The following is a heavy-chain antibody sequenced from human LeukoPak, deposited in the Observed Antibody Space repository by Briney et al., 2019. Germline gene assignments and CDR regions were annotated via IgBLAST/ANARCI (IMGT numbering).Heavy chain of an antibody. CDR3: ARGVRERITMIVVGPPRWFDP. Sequence: PGGSLRLSCAASGFTFSNYAMSWVRQAPGKGLECVSAISGSGASTYYADSVKGRFTISRDNSKNTLYLQMNSLRAEDTAVYYCARGVRERITMIVVGPPRWFDPWGQGTLVTVSS. CDR1: GFTFSNYA. CDR2: ISGSGAST. D-gene: IGHD3-22*01. V-gene: IGHV3-23*01. J-gene: IGHJ5*02.